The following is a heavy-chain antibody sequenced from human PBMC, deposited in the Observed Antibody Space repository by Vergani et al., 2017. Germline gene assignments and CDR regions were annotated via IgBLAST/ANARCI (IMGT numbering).Heavy chain of an antibody. Sequence: EVQVVETGGGLVQPGGSLRLSCAASGFTVSSNYMSWVRHAPGKGLEWVSVIYSGGSTYYADSVKGRFIISRDNSKNTLYLQMNSLRAEDTAVYYCASSKYPGTFDYWGRGTLVTVSS. CDR1: GFTVSSNY. V-gene: IGHV3-66*01. D-gene: IGHD4-11*01. CDR2: IYSGGST. J-gene: IGHJ4*02. CDR3: ASSKYPGTFDY.